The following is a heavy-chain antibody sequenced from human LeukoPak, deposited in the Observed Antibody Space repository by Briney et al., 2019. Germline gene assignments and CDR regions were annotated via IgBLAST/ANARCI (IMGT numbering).Heavy chain of an antibody. CDR1: GFTFSNYA. V-gene: IGHV3-30*02. J-gene: IGHJ4*02. Sequence: PGGSLRLSCAASGFTFSNYAMSWVRQAPGKRLEWVAFIRYDGSNKYYADSVKGRFTLSRDSSKNTLYLQMNSLRAEDTAVYYCAKDTPSDSSDWRRLDYWGQGTLVTVSS. CDR3: AKDTPSDSSDWRRLDY. D-gene: IGHD6-19*01. CDR2: IRYDGSNK.